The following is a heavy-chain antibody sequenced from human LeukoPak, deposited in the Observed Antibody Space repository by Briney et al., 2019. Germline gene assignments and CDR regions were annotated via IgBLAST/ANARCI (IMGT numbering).Heavy chain of an antibody. CDR3: ARGASGSFGP. CDR2: IYYSGST. V-gene: IGHV4-39*07. Sequence: PSETLSLTCTVPGGSISSSSYYWGWIRQPPGKGLEWIGSIYYSGSTYYNPSLKSRVTISVDTSKNQFSLKLSSVTAADTAVYYCARGASGSFGPWGQGTLVTVSS. CDR1: GGSISSSSYY. J-gene: IGHJ5*02. D-gene: IGHD1-26*01.